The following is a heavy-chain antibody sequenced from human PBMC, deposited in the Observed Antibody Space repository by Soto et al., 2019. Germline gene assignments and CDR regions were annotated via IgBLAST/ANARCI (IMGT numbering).Heavy chain of an antibody. J-gene: IGHJ4*02. CDR1: GWSFSGYC. V-gene: IGHV4-34*01. Sequence: SETLCLTCAVYGWSFSGYCWSWVRQSPRKGLEWIGEINHSGSTNYNPSLKSRLTISVDTSKNQFSLKLSSVTAADTALYYCVACDYGDYPRYWGQGTLVTVSS. D-gene: IGHD4-17*01. CDR2: INHSGST. CDR3: VACDYGDYPRY.